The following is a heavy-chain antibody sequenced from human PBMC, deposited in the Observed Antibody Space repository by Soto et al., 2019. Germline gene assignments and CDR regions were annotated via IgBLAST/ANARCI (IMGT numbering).Heavy chain of an antibody. CDR2: IYNTGPT. V-gene: IGHV4-30-4*01. CDR3: AIPGQDYGSGNYAFDL. D-gene: IGHD3-10*01. Sequence: QVQLQESGPGLVKPSQTLSLTFSVSGGSISRAGYYWSWIRLPPGKGLEWIGYIYNTGPTYYNPSLTGRVFISLDPSENQSSLKLSTVTAAHTAVYSCAIPGQDYGSGNYAFDLWGQGTMVTVAT. J-gene: IGHJ3*01. CDR1: GGSISRAGYY.